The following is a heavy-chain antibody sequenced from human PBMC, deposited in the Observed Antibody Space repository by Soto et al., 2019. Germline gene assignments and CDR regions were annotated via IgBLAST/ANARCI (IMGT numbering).Heavy chain of an antibody. J-gene: IGHJ3*02. V-gene: IGHV3-23*01. D-gene: IGHD5-12*01. Sequence: EVQLLESGGGLVQPGGSLRLSCAASGFTFSSYAMSWVRQAPGKGLEWVSAISGSGGSTYYADSVKGRFTISRDNSKNTLYLQMNGLRAEDTAVYYCAKDQGGIVATIRSAFDIWGQGTMVTVSS. CDR2: ISGSGGST. CDR3: AKDQGGIVATIRSAFDI. CDR1: GFTFSSYA.